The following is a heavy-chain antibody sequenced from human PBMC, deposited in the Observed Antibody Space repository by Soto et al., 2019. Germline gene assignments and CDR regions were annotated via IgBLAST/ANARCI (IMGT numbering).Heavy chain of an antibody. CDR2: IYYSGST. CDR1: GGSISSYY. V-gene: IGHV4-59*01. J-gene: IGHJ6*02. D-gene: IGHD6-6*01. Sequence: SETLSLTCTVSGGSISSYYWSWIRQPPGKGLEWIGYIYYSGSTNYNPSLKSRVTISVDTSKNQFSLKLSSVTAADTAVYYCARGGIAARVDVWGQVTTVAVSS. CDR3: ARGGIAARVDV.